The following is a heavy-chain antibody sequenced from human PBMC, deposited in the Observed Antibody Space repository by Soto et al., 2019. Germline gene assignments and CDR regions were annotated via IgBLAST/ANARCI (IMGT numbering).Heavy chain of an antibody. V-gene: IGHV4-59*07. Sequence: DTLSLTCTVSGGSISSYYWSWIRQPPGKGLEWIGYIYYSGSTNYNPSLKSRVTISVDTAKTQFSLKLSSVTAADTAVYYCAGPSPLWFGELSWFGPWGQGTLVTVSS. J-gene: IGHJ5*02. CDR3: AGPSPLWFGELSWFGP. D-gene: IGHD3-10*01. CDR2: IYYSGST. CDR1: GGSISSYY.